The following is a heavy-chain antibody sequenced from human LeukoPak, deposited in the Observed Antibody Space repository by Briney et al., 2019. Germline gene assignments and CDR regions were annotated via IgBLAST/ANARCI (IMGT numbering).Heavy chain of an antibody. J-gene: IGHJ4*02. CDR2: ISSSSSYI. Sequence: GGSLRLSCAASGFTFDDYAMHWVRQAPGKGLEWVSSISSSSSYIYYADSVKGRFTISRDNAKNSLYLQMNSLRAEDTAVYYCARDAQYYDILTGVGLWGQGTLVTVSS. CDR3: ARDAQYYDILTGVGL. V-gene: IGHV3-21*01. D-gene: IGHD3-9*01. CDR1: GFTFDDYA.